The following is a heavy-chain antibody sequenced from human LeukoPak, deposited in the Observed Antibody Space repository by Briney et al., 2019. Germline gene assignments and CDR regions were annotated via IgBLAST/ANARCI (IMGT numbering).Heavy chain of an antibody. D-gene: IGHD6-6*01. CDR2: IYYSGST. V-gene: IGHV4-39*07. CDR1: GGSISSSTFY. Sequence: PSETLSLTCTVSGGSISSSTFYWGWIRQPPGKGLEWIGNIYYSGSTYYNPSLKSRVTISVDTSKNQFSLKLSSVTAADTAVYYCARASIAARSFDYWGQGTLVTVSS. J-gene: IGHJ4*02. CDR3: ARASIAARSFDY.